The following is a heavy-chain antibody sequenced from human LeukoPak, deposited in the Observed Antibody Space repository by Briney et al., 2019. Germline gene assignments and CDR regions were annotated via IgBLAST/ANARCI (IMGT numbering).Heavy chain of an antibody. CDR3: ARDWRYCSSSSCLAMDV. CDR1: GFTFSSFW. D-gene: IGHD2-2*01. V-gene: IGHV3-7*01. Sequence: GGSLRLSCVASGFTFSSFWMTWVRQTPGKGLEWLANIKQDGSEKYYVDSVKGRFTISRDNAKNSLYLEMNSLRAEDTAVYYCARDWRYCSSSSCLAMDVWGQGTTVTVSS. CDR2: IKQDGSEK. J-gene: IGHJ6*02.